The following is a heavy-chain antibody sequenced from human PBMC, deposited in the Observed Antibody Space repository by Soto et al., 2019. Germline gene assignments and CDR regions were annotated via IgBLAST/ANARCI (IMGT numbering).Heavy chain of an antibody. Sequence: QVQLVQSGAEEKKPGASVKVSCKASGYTFTGYAVHWMRQAPGQRLEWMGWINAGNGNTKYSQKLQGRVTITRDTSASTAYMELSSLRSEDTAVYYCARAVAVPADFDYWGQGTLVTVSS. CDR2: INAGNGNT. CDR1: GYTFTGYA. D-gene: IGHD6-19*01. J-gene: IGHJ4*02. CDR3: ARAVAVPADFDY. V-gene: IGHV1-3*05.